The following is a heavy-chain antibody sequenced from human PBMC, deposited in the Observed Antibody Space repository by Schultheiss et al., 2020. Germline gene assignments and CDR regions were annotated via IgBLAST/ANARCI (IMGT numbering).Heavy chain of an antibody. CDR2: IYTSGST. CDR3: ARDLSVSVGPNWFDP. V-gene: IGHV4-4*07. D-gene: IGHD5/OR15-5a*01. CDR1: GGSISSYY. J-gene: IGHJ5*02. Sequence: SATLSLTCTVSGGSISSYYWSWIRQPAGKGLEWIGRIYTSGSTNYNPSLKSRVTMSVDTSKNQFSLKLSSMTAADTAVYYCARDLSVSVGPNWFDPWGQGTLVTVSS.